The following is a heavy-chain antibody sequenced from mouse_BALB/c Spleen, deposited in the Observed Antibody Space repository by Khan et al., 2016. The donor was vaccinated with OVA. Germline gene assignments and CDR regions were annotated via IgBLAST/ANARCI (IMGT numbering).Heavy chain of an antibody. J-gene: IGHJ2*01. Sequence: VQLQQSGPELVKPGASVKMSCKASGYIFTNYVLHWVKRKSGQGLEWIGNINPYNGGTKYNEKFKGKATLASDKSSITAYMELSSLTSEDSAVYYCARGNWQSYYFDYWGQGTTLTLSS. CDR3: ARGNWQSYYFDY. V-gene: IGHV1S136*01. D-gene: IGHD4-1*01. CDR1: GYIFTNYV. CDR2: INPYNGGT.